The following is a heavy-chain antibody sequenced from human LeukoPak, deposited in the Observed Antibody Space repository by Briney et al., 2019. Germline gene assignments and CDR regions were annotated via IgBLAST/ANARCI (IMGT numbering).Heavy chain of an antibody. CDR2: INPSGSST. CDR3: ARDNSVGDTAWWFDP. V-gene: IGHV1-46*01. D-gene: IGHD1-26*01. CDR1: GYTFTSYA. Sequence: ASVKVSCKASGYTFTSYAMHWVRQAPGQGLEWMGLINPSGSSTSYAQKFQGRLSLTRDMSTSTDYMELSSLRSEDTAVYYCARDNSVGDTAWWFDPWGQGTLVTVSS. J-gene: IGHJ5*02.